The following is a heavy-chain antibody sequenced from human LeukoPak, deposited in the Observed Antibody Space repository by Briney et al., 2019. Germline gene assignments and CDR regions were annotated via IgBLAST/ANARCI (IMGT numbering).Heavy chain of an antibody. CDR2: IYHSGST. D-gene: IGHD3-22*01. CDR3: ARGRGHYYDSSGYYFDY. CDR1: GGPISSGGYS. V-gene: IGHV4-30-2*01. Sequence: PSQTLSLTCAVSGGPISSGGYSWSWIRQPPGKGLEWIGYIYHSGSTYYNPSLKSRVTISVDRSKNQFSLKLSSVTAADTAVYYCARGRGHYYDSSGYYFDYWGQGTLVTVSS. J-gene: IGHJ4*02.